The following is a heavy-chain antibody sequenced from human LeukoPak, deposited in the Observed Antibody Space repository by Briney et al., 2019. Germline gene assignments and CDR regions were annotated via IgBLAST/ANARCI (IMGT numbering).Heavy chain of an antibody. Sequence: SGGSLRLSCAASGFTFSSYAMHWVRQAPGKGLEWVAVISYDGSNKYYADSVKGRFTISRDNSKNTLYLQMNSLRTEDTAVYYCARPYDILTGYLGGAFDIWGQGTMVTVSS. J-gene: IGHJ3*02. D-gene: IGHD3-9*01. CDR2: ISYDGSNK. V-gene: IGHV3-30-3*01. CDR1: GFTFSSYA. CDR3: ARPYDILTGYLGGAFDI.